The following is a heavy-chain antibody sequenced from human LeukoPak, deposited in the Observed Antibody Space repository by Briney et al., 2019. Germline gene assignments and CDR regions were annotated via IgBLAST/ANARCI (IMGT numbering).Heavy chain of an antibody. CDR3: ARADSSLLIDY. J-gene: IGHJ4*02. D-gene: IGHD3-22*01. CDR1: GGSISSYY. CDR2: INHSGST. Sequence: PSETLSLTCTVSGGSISSYYWSWIRQPPGKGLEWIGEINHSGSTNYNPSLKSRVTISVDTSKNQFSLKLSSVTAADTAVYYCARADSSLLIDYWGQGTLVTVSS. V-gene: IGHV4-34*01.